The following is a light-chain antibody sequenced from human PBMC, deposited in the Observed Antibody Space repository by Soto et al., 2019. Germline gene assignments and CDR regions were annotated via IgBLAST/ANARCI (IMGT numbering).Light chain of an antibody. V-gene: IGKV1-5*03. J-gene: IGKJ1*01. CDR1: QTISSW. CDR2: QAS. Sequence: DIQMTQSPSSLSASVGDRVTITCRASQTISSWLAWYQQKPGKAPKXLIYQASTLKSGVPSRFSGSGSGTEFTLTISSLQPDDFATYDGQHYNSYSEAFGQGTKVDNK. CDR3: QHYNSYSEA.